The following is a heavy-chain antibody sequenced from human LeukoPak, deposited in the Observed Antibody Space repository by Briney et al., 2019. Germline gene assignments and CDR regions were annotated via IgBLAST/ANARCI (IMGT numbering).Heavy chain of an antibody. D-gene: IGHD3-10*01. V-gene: IGHV3-23*01. Sequence: GGTLRLSCAASGFTFSSYGMSWVRQAPGKGLEWVSAISGSGGSTYYADSVKGRFTISRDNSKNTLYLQMNSLRAEDTAVYYCAKVSGLWFGETDNWFDPWGQGTLVTVSS. CDR3: AKVSGLWFGETDNWFDP. CDR1: GFTFSSYG. J-gene: IGHJ5*02. CDR2: ISGSGGST.